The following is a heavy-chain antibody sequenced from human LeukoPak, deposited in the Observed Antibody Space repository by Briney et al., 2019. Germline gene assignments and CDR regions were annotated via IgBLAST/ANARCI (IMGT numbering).Heavy chain of an antibody. CDR3: AREGSGIVATIAVADY. Sequence: GASVKVSCKASGYTFTGYYMHWVRQAPGQGLEWMGWINPNSGGTNYAQKFQGRATMTRDTSISTAYMELSRLRSDDTAVYYCAREGSGIVATIAVADYWGQGTLVTVSS. J-gene: IGHJ4*02. V-gene: IGHV1-2*02. CDR2: INPNSGGT. CDR1: GYTFTGYY. D-gene: IGHD5-12*01.